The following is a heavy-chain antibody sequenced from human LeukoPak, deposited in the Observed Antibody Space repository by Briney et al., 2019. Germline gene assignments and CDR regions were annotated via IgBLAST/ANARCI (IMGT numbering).Heavy chain of an antibody. V-gene: IGHV3-7*01. D-gene: IGHD6-13*01. CDR3: AMMQLVVGEFDP. CDR1: GFTFSSYW. CDR2: IKEEGSEK. J-gene: IGHJ5*02. Sequence: GGSLRLSCAASGFTFSSYWMSWVRQAPGKGLECVANIKEEGSEKYYVDSVKGRFTISRDNAKNTLYLQMNSLRAEDTAVYYCAMMQLVVGEFDPWGQGTLVTVSS.